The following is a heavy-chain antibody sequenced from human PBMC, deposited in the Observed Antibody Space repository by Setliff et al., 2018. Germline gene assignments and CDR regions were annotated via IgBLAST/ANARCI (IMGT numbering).Heavy chain of an antibody. D-gene: IGHD3-9*01. CDR2: IXNDXXXK. J-gene: IGHJ4*02. CDR1: ALTFSNYG. V-gene: IGHV3-30*02. Sequence: GGSLRLSCAASALTFSNYGIHWVRQAPGKGLEWVAFIXNDXXXKXHADXXKGRFTVSRDNSKNTVFLQMNSLTTDDTAVYYCAKVDQFDLEGLDYWGQGALVTVSS. CDR3: AKVDQFDLEGLDY.